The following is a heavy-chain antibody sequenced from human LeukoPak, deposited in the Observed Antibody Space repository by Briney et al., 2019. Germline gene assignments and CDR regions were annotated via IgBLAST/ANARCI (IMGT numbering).Heavy chain of an antibody. V-gene: IGHV3-33*01. D-gene: IGHD2-15*01. J-gene: IGHJ3*02. Sequence: GGSLRLSCAASGFTFSSYGMHWVRQAPGKGLEWVAVIWYDGSNKYYADSVKGRFTISRDNSKNTLYLQMNSLRAEDTAVYYCARGGEVVVAARNAFDIWGQGTMVTVSS. CDR2: IWYDGSNK. CDR1: GFTFSSYG. CDR3: ARGGEVVVAARNAFDI.